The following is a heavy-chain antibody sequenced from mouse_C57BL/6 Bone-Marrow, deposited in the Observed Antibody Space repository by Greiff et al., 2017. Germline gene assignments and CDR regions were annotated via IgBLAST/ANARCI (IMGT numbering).Heavy chain of an antibody. CDR1: GYTFTDYE. CDR2: IDPETGGT. CDR3: TFYDGYLYYFDY. Sequence: SGAELVRPGASVTLSCKASGYTFTDYEMHWVKQTPVHGLEWIGAIDPETGGTAYNQKFKGKAILTADKSSSTAYMELRSLTSEDSAVYYCTFYDGYLYYFDYWGQGTTLTVSS. D-gene: IGHD2-3*01. V-gene: IGHV1-15*01. J-gene: IGHJ2*01.